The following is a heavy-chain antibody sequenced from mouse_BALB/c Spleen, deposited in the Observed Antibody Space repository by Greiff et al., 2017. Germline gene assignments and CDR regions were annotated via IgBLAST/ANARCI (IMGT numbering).Heavy chain of an antibody. J-gene: IGHJ4*01. CDR1: GFTFSDYY. CDR2: ISDGGSYT. D-gene: IGHD2-4*01. V-gene: IGHV5-4*02. Sequence: EVMLVESGGGLVKPGGSLKLSCAASGFTFSDYYMYWVRQTPEKRLEWVATISDGGSYTYYPDSVKGRFTISRDNAKNNLYLQMSSLKSEDTAMYYCARGEYYDYVYYAMDYWGQGTSVTVSS. CDR3: ARGEYYDYVYYAMDY.